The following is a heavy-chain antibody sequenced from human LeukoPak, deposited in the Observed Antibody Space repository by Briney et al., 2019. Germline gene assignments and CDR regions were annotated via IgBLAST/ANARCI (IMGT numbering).Heavy chain of an antibody. J-gene: IGHJ5*02. Sequence: SGTLSLTCAVSGGSISSSNWWRWVRQPPGKGLEWIGEIYHSGSTNYNPSLKSRVTISVDKSKNQFSLKLSSVTAADTAVYYRVRYCSSTSCYVGTNTDWFDPWGQGTLVTVSS. D-gene: IGHD2-2*01. CDR3: VRYCSSTSCYVGTNTDWFDP. CDR2: IYHSGST. V-gene: IGHV4-4*02. CDR1: GGSISSSNW.